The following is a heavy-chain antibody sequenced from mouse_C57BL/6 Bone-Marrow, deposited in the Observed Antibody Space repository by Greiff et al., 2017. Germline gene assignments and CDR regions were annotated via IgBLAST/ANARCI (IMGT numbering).Heavy chain of an antibody. CDR3: ARNSNFFYYAMDY. CDR2: IDPSDSYT. Sequence: VQLQQPGAELVMPGASVKLSCKASGSTFTSYWMHWVKQRPGQGLEWIGEIDPSDSYTNDNQKFKGKSTLTVAKSSSTAYMQLSSLTSEDSAVYYCARNSNFFYYAMDYWGQGTSVTVSS. V-gene: IGHV1-69*01. CDR1: GSTFTSYW. D-gene: IGHD2-5*01. J-gene: IGHJ4*01.